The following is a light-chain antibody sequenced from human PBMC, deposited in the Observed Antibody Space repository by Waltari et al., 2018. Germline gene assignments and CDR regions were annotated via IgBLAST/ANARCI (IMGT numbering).Light chain of an antibody. CDR1: QSIITW. J-gene: IGKJ1*01. V-gene: IGKV1-5*03. CDR2: KAS. CDR3: QQYNSFPT. Sequence: DIQMTQSPSTLSVSVGDRVTITCRASQSIITWLAWYQQKPGKAPKFLIYKASNLQSGVPSWFSGSGSGTEFTLTISSLQPDDFGTYYCQQYNSFPTFGQGTKVEIK.